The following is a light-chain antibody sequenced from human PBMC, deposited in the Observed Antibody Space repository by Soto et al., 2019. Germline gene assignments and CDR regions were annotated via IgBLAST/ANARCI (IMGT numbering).Light chain of an antibody. CDR1: QSVSSSY. Sequence: EIVLTQSPGTLSLSPGERATLSCRASQSVSSSYLAWYQQKPGQAPRLLIYGASSRATGIPDRFSGSGSGTDFTLTISRLEPEEFAVYYCQQYGSSPETVGQGNKVDIK. J-gene: IGKJ1*01. CDR2: GAS. V-gene: IGKV3-20*01. CDR3: QQYGSSPET.